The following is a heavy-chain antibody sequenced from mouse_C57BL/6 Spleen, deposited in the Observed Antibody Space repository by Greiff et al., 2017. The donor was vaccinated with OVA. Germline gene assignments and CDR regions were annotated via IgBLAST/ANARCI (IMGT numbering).Heavy chain of an antibody. Sequence: EVQLQESGGGLVQPGGSMKLSCVASGFTFSNYWMNWVRQSPEKGLEWVAQIRLKSDNYATHYAESVKGRFTISRDDSKSSVYLQMNNLRAEDTGIYYCTAGYGFAYWGQGTLVTVSA. CDR1: GFTFSNYW. D-gene: IGHD3-1*01. V-gene: IGHV6-3*01. CDR3: TAGYGFAY. J-gene: IGHJ3*01. CDR2: IRLKSDNYAT.